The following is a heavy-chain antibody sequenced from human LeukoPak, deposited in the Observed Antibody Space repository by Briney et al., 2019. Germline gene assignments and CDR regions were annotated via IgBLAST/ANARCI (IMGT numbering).Heavy chain of an antibody. V-gene: IGHV1-46*01. CDR2: INPSGGST. J-gene: IGHJ4*02. CDR3: ARDHTWHALKWELLYYFDY. D-gene: IGHD1-26*01. CDR1: GYTFTGYY. Sequence: ASVKVSCKASGYTFTGYYMHWVRQAPGQGLEWMGIINPSGGSTSYAQKFQGRVTMTRDTSTSTVYMELSSLRSEDTAVYYCARDHTWHALKWELLYYFDYWGQGTLVTVSS.